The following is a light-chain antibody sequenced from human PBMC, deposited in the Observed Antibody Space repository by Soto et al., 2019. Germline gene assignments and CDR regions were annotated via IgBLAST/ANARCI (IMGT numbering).Light chain of an antibody. CDR3: LQKYFYPFT. J-gene: IGKJ3*01. Sequence: AIQMTQSPSSLSASVGDRVTITCRASQGIRNDLDWVQQKPGKAPKLLIYAASNLLSGVPARFSGSGSGTDFTLTISSLQPEDFATYYCLQKYFYPFTFGPGTKVDIK. CDR1: QGIRND. CDR2: AAS. V-gene: IGKV1-6*01.